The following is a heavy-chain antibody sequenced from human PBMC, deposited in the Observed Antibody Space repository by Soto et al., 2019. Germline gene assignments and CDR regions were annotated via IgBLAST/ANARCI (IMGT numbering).Heavy chain of an antibody. J-gene: IGHJ6*02. CDR3: ARIPYYDFGSGSFMDV. CDR2: INHSGST. D-gene: IGHD3-3*01. CDR1: GGSFSGYY. V-gene: IGHV4-34*01. Sequence: SETLSLACGVYGGSFSGYYWSWIRQPPGKGLEWIGEINHSGSTNYNPSLKSRVTISVDTSTNQFSLKLSSATAADTAVYPCARIPYYDFGSGSFMDVWGQGTTVT.